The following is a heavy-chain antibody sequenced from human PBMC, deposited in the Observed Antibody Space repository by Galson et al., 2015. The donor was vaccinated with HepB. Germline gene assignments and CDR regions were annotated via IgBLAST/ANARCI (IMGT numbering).Heavy chain of an antibody. J-gene: IGHJ4*02. Sequence: SLRLSCAVSGFRIIDNYMNWVRQAPGKGLEWLSVMYSDGTTDYADSLKGRFTMSRDSSKNTVFLHMNSLRVEDTAVYYCASSYCTSGSCFFDDWGQGTLLTASS. V-gene: IGHV3-53*01. D-gene: IGHD2-8*01. CDR3: ASSYCTSGSCFFDD. CDR2: MYSDGTT. CDR1: GFRIIDNY.